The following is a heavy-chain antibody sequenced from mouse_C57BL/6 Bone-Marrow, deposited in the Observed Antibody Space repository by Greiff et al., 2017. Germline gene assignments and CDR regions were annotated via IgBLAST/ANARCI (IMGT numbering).Heavy chain of an antibody. CDR3: GRSPAYGSRWYLDV. Sequence: QVQLQQSGADLVKPGASLKLSCKASDYTFTNYDIHWVRQRPEQGLEWIGWIFPGDGRTEYNERFKGKATLTKDKSSRTAYMQLSRLTSEDSAVYFCGRSPAYGSRWYLDVWGAGTTVTVSS. D-gene: IGHD1-1*01. V-gene: IGHV1S56*01. CDR2: IFPGDGRT. CDR1: DYTFTNYD. J-gene: IGHJ1*01.